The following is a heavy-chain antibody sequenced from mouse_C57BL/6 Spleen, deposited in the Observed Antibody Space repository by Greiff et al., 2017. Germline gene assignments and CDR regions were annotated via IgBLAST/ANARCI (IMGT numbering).Heavy chain of an antibody. D-gene: IGHD1-1*01. J-gene: IGHJ1*03. V-gene: IGHV1-66*01. CDR3: AREGDYGSAGWYFDV. CDR1: GYSFTSYY. Sequence: QVQLKQSGPELVKPGASVKISCKASGYSFTSYYIHWVKQRPGQGLEWIGWIYPGSGNTKYNEKFKGKATLTADTSSSTAYMQLSSLTSEDSAVYYCAREGDYGSAGWYFDVWGTGTTVTVSS. CDR2: IYPGSGNT.